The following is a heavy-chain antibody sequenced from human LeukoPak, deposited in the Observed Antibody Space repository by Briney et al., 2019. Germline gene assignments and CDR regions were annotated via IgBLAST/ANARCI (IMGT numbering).Heavy chain of an antibody. D-gene: IGHD6-6*01. CDR3: ARDRQSYSSSQDDYYYYMDV. CDR1: GFTFGSYS. Sequence: GGSLRLSCAASGFTFGSYSMNWVRQAPGKGLEWVSYISSSSSTIYYADSVKGRFTISRDNAKNSLYLQMNSLRAEDTAVYYCARDRQSYSSSQDDYYYYMDVWGKGTTVTVSS. V-gene: IGHV3-48*01. CDR2: ISSSSSTI. J-gene: IGHJ6*03.